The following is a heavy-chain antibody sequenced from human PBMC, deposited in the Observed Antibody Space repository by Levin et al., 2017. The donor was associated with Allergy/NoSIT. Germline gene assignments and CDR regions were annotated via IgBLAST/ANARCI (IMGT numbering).Heavy chain of an antibody. V-gene: IGHV3-21*01. CDR3: ARGDAAMVTSDY. CDR1: GFTFSSYT. D-gene: IGHD5-18*01. Sequence: KAGGSLRLSCAASGFTFSSYTMNWVRQAPGKGLEWVSSISSGTTNYRYYGDSVRGRFTISRDNAKNSLYLQMNSLRAEDTAVYYCARGDAAMVTSDYWGQGILVTVSS. CDR2: ISSGTTNYR. J-gene: IGHJ4*02.